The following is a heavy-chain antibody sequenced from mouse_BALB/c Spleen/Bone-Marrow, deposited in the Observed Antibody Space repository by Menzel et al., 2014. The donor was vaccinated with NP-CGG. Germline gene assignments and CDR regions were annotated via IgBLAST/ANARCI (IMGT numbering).Heavy chain of an antibody. V-gene: IGHV5-12-2*01. CDR1: GFTFSSYT. CDR3: ARQLDSSGYVLDY. Sequence: EVNLVESVGGLVQPGGSLKLSCAASGFTFSSYTMSWIRQTPEKRLEWVAYISDGGGRAYYPDTVKGRFTISRDNAKNPLYLQMSSLKSEDTAMYYCARQLDSSGYVLDYWGQGTTLTVSS. CDR2: ISDGGGRA. D-gene: IGHD3-2*01. J-gene: IGHJ2*01.